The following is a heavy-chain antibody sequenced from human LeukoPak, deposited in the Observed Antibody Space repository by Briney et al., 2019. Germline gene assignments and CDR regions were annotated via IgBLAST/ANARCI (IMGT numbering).Heavy chain of an antibody. D-gene: IGHD6-6*01. CDR2: ISAYNGNT. CDR1: GYTFTSYG. V-gene: IGHV1-18*01. J-gene: IGHJ4*02. CDR3: ARDLVFGSSSFGGYFDY. Sequence: GASVKVSCKASGYTFTSYGISWVRQAPGQGLEWMGWISAYNGNTNYAQKLQGRVTMTTDTSTSTAYMELRSLRSDDTAVYYCARDLVFGSSSFGGYFDYWGQGTLVTVSS.